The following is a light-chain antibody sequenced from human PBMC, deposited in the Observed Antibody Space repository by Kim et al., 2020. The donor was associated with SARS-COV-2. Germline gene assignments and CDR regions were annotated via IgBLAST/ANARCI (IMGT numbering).Light chain of an antibody. CDR2: GAS. V-gene: IGKV3-20*01. CDR3: QQYGSEPIT. Sequence: PGQRATLSCRASQGFGINNLASYHQKPGQAPRLLIYGASSRASGIPDRFSGSGSGTDFTLTISRLEPEDFAVYYCQQYGSEPITFGQGTRLEIK. J-gene: IGKJ5*01. CDR1: QGFGINN.